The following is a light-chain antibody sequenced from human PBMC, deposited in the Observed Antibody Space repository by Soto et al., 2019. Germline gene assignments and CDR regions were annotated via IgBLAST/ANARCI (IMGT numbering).Light chain of an antibody. J-gene: IGLJ1*01. Sequence: QLVLTQPASVSGSPGQSITISCTGTSGDIGSYNYVSWYQQGPGKAPKLMIYDVTNRPSGVSDRFSGSKSANTASLTISGLRYEDEAEYYCASYRSSVYVFGTGTKLTVL. CDR2: DVT. CDR3: ASYRSSVYV. V-gene: IGLV2-14*01. CDR1: SGDIGSYNY.